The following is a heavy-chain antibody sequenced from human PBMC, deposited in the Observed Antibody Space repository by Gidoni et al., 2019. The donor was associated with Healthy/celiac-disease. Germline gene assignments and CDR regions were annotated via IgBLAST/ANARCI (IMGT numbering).Heavy chain of an antibody. V-gene: IGHV3-21*01. CDR1: GFTFSSYS. D-gene: IGHD3-22*01. CDR2: ISSSSSYI. Sequence: EVQLVESGGGLVKPGGSLRLSCAASGFTFSSYSINWVRQAPGKGLEWVSSISSSSSYIYYADSVKGRFTISRDNAKNSLYLQMNSLRAEDTAVYYCARGKFDYYDSSGYDYWGQGTLVTVSS. J-gene: IGHJ4*02. CDR3: ARGKFDYYDSSGYDY.